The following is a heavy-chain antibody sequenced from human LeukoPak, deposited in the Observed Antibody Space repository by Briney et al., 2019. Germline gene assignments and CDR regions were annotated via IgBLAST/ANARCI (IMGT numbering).Heavy chain of an antibody. CDR3: ARWSYSSGWYYFDY. CDR2: IWYDGSNK. J-gene: IGHJ4*02. CDR1: RFMFSSYW. Sequence: GGSLRLSCEASRFMFSSYWMNWVRQAPGKGLEWVAVIWYDGSNKYYADSVRGRFTISRDNSRNTLYLQMNSLRAEDTAVYYCARWSYSSGWYYFDYWGQGTLVTVSS. V-gene: IGHV3-33*08. D-gene: IGHD6-19*01.